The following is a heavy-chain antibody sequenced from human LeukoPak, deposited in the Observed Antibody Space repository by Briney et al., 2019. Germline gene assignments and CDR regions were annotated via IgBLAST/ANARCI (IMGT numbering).Heavy chain of an antibody. CDR3: ARAYSSSSWDFLFAQFDY. D-gene: IGHD6-6*01. V-gene: IGHV1-69-2*01. CDR2: VDPEDGET. CDR1: GYTFTDYY. J-gene: IGHJ4*02. Sequence: ASVKVSCKVSGYTFTDYYMHWVQQAPGKGLEWMGLVDPEDGETIYAEKFQGRVTITADTSTDTAYMELSSLRSEDTAVYYCARAYSSSSWDFLFAQFDYWGQGTLVTVSS.